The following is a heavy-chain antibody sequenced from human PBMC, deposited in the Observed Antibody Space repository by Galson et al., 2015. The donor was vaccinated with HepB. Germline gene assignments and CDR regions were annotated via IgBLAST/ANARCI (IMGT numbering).Heavy chain of an antibody. Sequence: SETLSLTCTVSGGSISSYYWSWIRQPPGKGLEWIGYIYYSGSTNYNPSLKSRVTISVDTSKNQFSLKLSSVTAADTAVYYCARTLGSGWPDYWGQGTLVTVSS. D-gene: IGHD6-19*01. J-gene: IGHJ4*02. CDR3: ARTLGSGWPDY. CDR1: GGSISSYY. V-gene: IGHV4-59*01. CDR2: IYYSGST.